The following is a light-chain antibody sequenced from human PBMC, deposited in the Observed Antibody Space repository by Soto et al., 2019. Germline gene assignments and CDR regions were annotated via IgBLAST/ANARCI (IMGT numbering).Light chain of an antibody. CDR1: SSDVGGYNF. CDR2: EGS. Sequence: QSALTQPASVSGSPGQSITISCTGTSSDVGGYNFVAWYQQYPGKAPKVMIYEGSQRPSGVSTRFSGSRSGNTASLTISGLQPEDEAEYYCCSYAGSSTYVFGTGTKLTVL. J-gene: IGLJ1*01. CDR3: CSYAGSSTYV. V-gene: IGLV2-23*01.